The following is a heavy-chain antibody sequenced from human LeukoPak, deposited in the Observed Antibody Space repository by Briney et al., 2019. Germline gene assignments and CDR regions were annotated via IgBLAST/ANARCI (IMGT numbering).Heavy chain of an antibody. CDR2: ISAYNGNT. CDR3: ARAWSPTYYYDSSGYYSPASFDY. J-gene: IGHJ4*02. Sequence: ASVKLSCKASGYTFTSYGISWVRQAPGQGLEWMGWISAYNGNTNYAQTLQGRVTMTTDTSTSTAYMELRSLRSDDTAVYYCARAWSPTYYYDSSGYYSPASFDYWGQGTLVTVSS. CDR1: GYTFTSYG. V-gene: IGHV1-18*01. D-gene: IGHD3-22*01.